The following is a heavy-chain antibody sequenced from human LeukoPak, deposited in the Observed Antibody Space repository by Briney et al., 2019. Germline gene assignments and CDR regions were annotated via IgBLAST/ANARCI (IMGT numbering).Heavy chain of an antibody. CDR2: ISTYTGNT. J-gene: IGHJ6*03. D-gene: IGHD6-6*01. CDR1: GYPFDSYG. CDR3: ARRTGYNYYYMDV. V-gene: IGHV1-18*01. Sequence: GASVKVSCKASGYPFDSYGISWVRQAPGQGLEWMAWISTYTGNTDYAQKVQGRVSLTTDTSTSTAYMELRSLTSDDTAVYYCARRTGYNYYYMDVWGKGTTVTVSS.